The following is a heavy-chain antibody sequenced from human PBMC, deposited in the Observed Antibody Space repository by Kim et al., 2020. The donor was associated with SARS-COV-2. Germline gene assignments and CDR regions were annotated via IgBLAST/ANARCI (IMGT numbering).Heavy chain of an antibody. J-gene: IGHJ6*03. Sequence: SLKIRVTISVDTSKTQFSLKLSSVTAADTAVYYCARGIAVAGDYYYYMDVWGKGTTVTVSS. CDR3: ARGIAVAGDYYYYMDV. D-gene: IGHD6-19*01. V-gene: IGHV4-39*01.